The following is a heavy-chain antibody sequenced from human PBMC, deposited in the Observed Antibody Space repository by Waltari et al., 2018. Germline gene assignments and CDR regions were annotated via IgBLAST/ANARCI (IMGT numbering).Heavy chain of an antibody. CDR3: ARRRSLPHPYYYDY. V-gene: IGHV4-34*01. CDR2: FYHSGNT. J-gene: IGHJ4*02. CDR1: GGSFSDSY. Sequence: QVHLQQWGEGLLKPLATLSLTCAVYGGSFSDSYWSWIRPPRGKWLGGIGEFYHSGNTNYNPSLMSRVTTSVATSKTQFSLKGTSVTAADTALYYCARRRSLPHPYYYDYWGQGTLVTVSS.